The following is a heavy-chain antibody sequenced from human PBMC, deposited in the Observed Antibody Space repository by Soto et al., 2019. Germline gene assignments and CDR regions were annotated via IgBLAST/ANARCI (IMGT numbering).Heavy chain of an antibody. Sequence: QVQLIQSEAEVKKPGSSVRVSCTASGGIFGSHGFSWVRQAPGQRLEWVGGFIPIFRTLTYTEKFQARVRIAADESTNTVYWVLSSLTSEDTAVYYCVRDRRIYYSDPHDEFVASEYEVWGQGTMVSVSS. CDR2: FIPIFRTL. J-gene: IGHJ3*01. CDR1: GGIFGSHG. CDR3: VRDRRIYYSDPHDEFVASEYEV. V-gene: IGHV1-69*01. D-gene: IGHD3-22*01.